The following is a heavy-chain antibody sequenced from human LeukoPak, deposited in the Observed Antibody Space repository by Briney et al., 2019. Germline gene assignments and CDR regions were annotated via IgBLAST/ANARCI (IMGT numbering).Heavy chain of an antibody. J-gene: IGHJ4*02. D-gene: IGHD5-12*01. CDR3: ARVHSGYEVGDY. Sequence: GGSLRLSCAASGFTFSSYVMHWVRQAPGKGLEWVAVISYDGSNKYYADSVKGRFTISRDNSKNTLYLQMNSLRAEDTAVYYCARVHSGYEVGDYWGQGTLVTVSS. CDR2: ISYDGSNK. V-gene: IGHV3-30-3*01. CDR1: GFTFSSYV.